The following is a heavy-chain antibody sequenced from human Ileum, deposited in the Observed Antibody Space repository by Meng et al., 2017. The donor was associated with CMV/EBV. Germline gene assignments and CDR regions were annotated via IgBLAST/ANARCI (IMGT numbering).Heavy chain of an antibody. Sequence: GESLKISCAASGFAFSYYYMSWIRQAPGKGLEWVSYISRSSDTTEYADSVKGRFTISRDNAKNSLYLQMNSLRAEDTAVYYCARGGYSYGNHYYYYYGMDVWGQGTMVTVSS. CDR3: ARGGYSYGNHYYYYYGMDV. CDR2: ISRSSDTT. J-gene: IGHJ6*02. V-gene: IGHV3-11*06. D-gene: IGHD5-18*01. CDR1: GFAFSYYY.